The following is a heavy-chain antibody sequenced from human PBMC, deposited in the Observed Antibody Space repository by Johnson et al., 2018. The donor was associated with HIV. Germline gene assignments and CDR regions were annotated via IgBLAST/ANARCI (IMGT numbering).Heavy chain of an antibody. CDR1: GFTVSSNY. CDR2: MYSGGRT. Sequence: EVQLVESGGGVVQPGGSLRLSCAASGFTVSSNYMSWVRQATGKGLEWVSVMYSGGRTYYANSLKGTLTIFRDNSKNTLYLQMNSLRAEATAVYYCPRFLLGFDIWGQGTMVTVSS. J-gene: IGHJ3*02. V-gene: IGHV3-66*01. D-gene: IGHD3-3*01. CDR3: PRFLLGFDI.